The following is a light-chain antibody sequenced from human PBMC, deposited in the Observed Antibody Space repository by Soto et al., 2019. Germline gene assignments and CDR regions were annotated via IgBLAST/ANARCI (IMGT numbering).Light chain of an antibody. Sequence: QSVLTQPASVSGSPGQSITISCTGTSSDVGGYNFVSWYQQHPGKAPKLMISEVSNRPSGVSNRFSGSKSGNTASLTISGLQAEDETDYYCSSYTRNNTLVFGTGTKGTVL. CDR1: SSDVGGYNF. CDR3: SSYTRNNTLV. J-gene: IGLJ1*01. CDR2: EVS. V-gene: IGLV2-14*01.